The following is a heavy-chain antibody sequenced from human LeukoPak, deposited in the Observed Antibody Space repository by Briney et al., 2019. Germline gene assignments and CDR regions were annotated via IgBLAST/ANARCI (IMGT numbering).Heavy chain of an antibody. CDR2: ISGSGGST. D-gene: IGHD6-19*01. Sequence: RGSLRLSCAVSGFTFSSYSMNWVRQAPGKGLEWVSAISGSGGSTYYADSVKGRFTISRDNSKNTLYLQMNSLRAEDTAVYYCAKVGIAVAGFTFDYWGQGTLVTVSS. CDR1: GFTFSSYS. J-gene: IGHJ4*02. V-gene: IGHV3-23*01. CDR3: AKVGIAVAGFTFDY.